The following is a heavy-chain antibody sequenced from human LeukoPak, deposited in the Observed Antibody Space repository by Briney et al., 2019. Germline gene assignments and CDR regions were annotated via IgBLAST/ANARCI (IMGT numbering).Heavy chain of an antibody. D-gene: IGHD2-2*02. J-gene: IGHJ3*02. CDR2: IHYTGST. V-gene: IGHV4-59*01. CDR3: TRGYCSGNTCYRSASDI. CDR1: GGSISSSY. Sequence: SETLSLTCTVSGGSISSSYWSWIRQPPGKGLEWIGCIHYTGSTNYSPSLKSRVTISVDTSKNQFSLKLSSVTAADTAVYHCTRGYCSGNTCYRSASDIWGQGTLVTVSS.